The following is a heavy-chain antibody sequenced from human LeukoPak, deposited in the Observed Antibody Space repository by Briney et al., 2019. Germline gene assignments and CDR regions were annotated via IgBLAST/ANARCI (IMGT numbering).Heavy chain of an antibody. V-gene: IGHV4-39*01. CDR3: ARPSGSYPGGWFDP. Sequence: PSETLSLTCTVSGCSISSSSYSWGWIRQPPGKGLEWIGSIYYSGSTYYNPSLKSRVTISVDTSKNQFSLKLSSVTAADTAVYYCARPSGSYPGGWFDPWGQGTLVTVSS. D-gene: IGHD1-26*01. CDR1: GCSISSSSYS. J-gene: IGHJ5*02. CDR2: IYYSGST.